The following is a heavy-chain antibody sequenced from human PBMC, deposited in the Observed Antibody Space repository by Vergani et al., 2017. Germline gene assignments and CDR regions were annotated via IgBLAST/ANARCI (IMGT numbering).Heavy chain of an antibody. CDR2: ISYDGSNK. J-gene: IGHJ4*02. CDR3: ASSEYSSSSGLDY. V-gene: IGHV3-30*03. Sequence: QVQLVESGGGVVRPGRSLRLSCAASGFTFSSYGMHWVRQAPGKGLEWVAVISYDGSNKYYADSVKGRFTISRDNSKNTLYLQMNSLRAEDTAVYYCASSEYSSSSGLDYWGQGTLVTVSS. CDR1: GFTFSSYG. D-gene: IGHD6-6*01.